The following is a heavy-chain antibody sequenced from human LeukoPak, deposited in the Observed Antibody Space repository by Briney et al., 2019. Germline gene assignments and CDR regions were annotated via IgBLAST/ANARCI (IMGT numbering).Heavy chain of an antibody. CDR1: GFTFSSYG. CDR3: ARRAPSHDFDD. V-gene: IGHV3-23*01. CDR2: ISGSGGST. J-gene: IGHJ4*02. Sequence: GGTLRLSCAASGFTFSSYGMSWVRQAPGKGLEWVSAISGSGGSTYYADSVKGRFTISRDNSKNTLYLQMNSLRVEDTALYYCARRAPSHDFDDWGQGTLVTVSS.